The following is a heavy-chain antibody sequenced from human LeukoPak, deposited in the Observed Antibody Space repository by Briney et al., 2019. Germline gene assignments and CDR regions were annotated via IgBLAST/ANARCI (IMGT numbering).Heavy chain of an antibody. D-gene: IGHD3-3*01. J-gene: IGHJ4*02. CDR3: ARGPYYDFWSGYLYYFDY. V-gene: IGHV4-59*01. CDR2: IYYSGST. Sequence: SETLSLTCAVYGGSFSGYYWSWIRQPPGKGLEWIGYIYYSGSTNYNPSLKSRVTISVDTSKNQFSLKLSSVTAADTAVYYCARGPYYDFWSGYLYYFDYWGQGTLVTVSS. CDR1: GGSFSGYY.